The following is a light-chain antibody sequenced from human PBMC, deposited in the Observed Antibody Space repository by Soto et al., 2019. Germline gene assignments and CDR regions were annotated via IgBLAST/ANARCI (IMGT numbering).Light chain of an antibody. J-gene: IGKJ5*01. Sequence: EIVMTPSPATLSVSPWEIAILSFSPSQSISINLAWYQQKPGQAPRLLIYAASNRATGVPARFSGSWSGTEFTLTISSLQSEDFAVYYCKQYNNWINFGQGTRLEIK. CDR2: AAS. CDR1: QSISIN. V-gene: IGKV3-15*01. CDR3: KQYNNWIN.